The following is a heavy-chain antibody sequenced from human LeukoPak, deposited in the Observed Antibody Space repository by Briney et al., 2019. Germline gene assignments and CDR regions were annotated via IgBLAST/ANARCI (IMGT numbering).Heavy chain of an antibody. J-gene: IGHJ4*02. CDR1: GGSISSGDYY. Sequence: SQTLSLTCTFSGGSISSGDYYWSWIRQPPGKGLEWIGYIYYSGSTYYNPSLKSRVTISVDTSKNQFSLKLSSVTAADTAVYYCARHKASVLRYFDWGPYFDYWGQGTLVTVSS. D-gene: IGHD3-9*01. V-gene: IGHV4-30-4*01. CDR2: IYYSGST. CDR3: ARHKASVLRYFDWGPYFDY.